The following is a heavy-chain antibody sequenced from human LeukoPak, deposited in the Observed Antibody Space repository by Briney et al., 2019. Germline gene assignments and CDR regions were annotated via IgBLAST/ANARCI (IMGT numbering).Heavy chain of an antibody. D-gene: IGHD3-16*01. CDR2: ISSGSNYI. Sequence: GGSLRLSCAASGFTFNYYNMNWVRQAPGKGLEWVSSISSGSNYIYYTDSVKGRFTISRDNSKNTLYLQMNTLRAEDTAVYYCAKDREYSYVYDAFDIWGQGTLVTVSS. J-gene: IGHJ3*02. V-gene: IGHV3-21*04. CDR3: AKDREYSYVYDAFDI. CDR1: GFTFNYYN.